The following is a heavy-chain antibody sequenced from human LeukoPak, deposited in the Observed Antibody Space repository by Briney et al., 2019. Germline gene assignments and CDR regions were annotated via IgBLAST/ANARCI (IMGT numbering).Heavy chain of an antibody. CDR1: GGSISSYS. V-gene: IGHV4-59*08. Sequence: SETLSLTCTVSGGSISSYSRNWIRQPPGKGLEWIGYIYYSGSTNYNPSLKSRVTISVDTSKNQFSLKLSSVTASDTAVYYCACFYDFWSGYLNWGQGTLVTVSS. D-gene: IGHD3-3*01. J-gene: IGHJ4*02. CDR2: IYYSGST. CDR3: ACFYDFWSGYLN.